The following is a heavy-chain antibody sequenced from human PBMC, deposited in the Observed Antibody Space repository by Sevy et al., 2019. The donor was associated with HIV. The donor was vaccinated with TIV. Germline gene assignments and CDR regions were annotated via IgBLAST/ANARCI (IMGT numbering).Heavy chain of an antibody. CDR2: IGISTDDI. Sequence: GGSLRLSCAGSGFPLNTYTMSWVRQSPGMGLEWLSYIGISTDDINYAGSVKGRFTISRDDAKNSIFLQMNSLRDEDTAVYYCARERGGYNFDLWGRGTLVTVSS. J-gene: IGHJ2*01. V-gene: IGHV3-48*02. CDR1: GFPLNTYT. CDR3: ARERGGYNFDL. D-gene: IGHD1-26*01.